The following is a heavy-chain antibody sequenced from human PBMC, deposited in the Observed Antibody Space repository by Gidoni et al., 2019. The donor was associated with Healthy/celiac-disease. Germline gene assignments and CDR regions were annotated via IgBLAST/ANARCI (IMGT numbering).Heavy chain of an antibody. CDR2: IYHSGST. D-gene: IGHD2-8*01. Sequence: QVQLQESGPGLVKPSGTLSLTCAVSGGSISSSNWWSWVRQPPGKGLEWIGEIYHSGSTNYNPSLKSRVTISVDKSKTQFSLKLSSVPAADTAVYYGARAYCTNGVCYTNWFDPWGQGTLVTVSS. CDR1: GGSISSSNW. CDR3: ARAYCTNGVCYTNWFDP. V-gene: IGHV4-4*02. J-gene: IGHJ5*02.